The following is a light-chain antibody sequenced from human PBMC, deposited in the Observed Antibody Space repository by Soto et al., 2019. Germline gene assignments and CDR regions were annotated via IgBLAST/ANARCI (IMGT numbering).Light chain of an antibody. CDR3: QKFNNYPLT. CDR2: SAS. CDR1: QDSHVF. V-gene: IGKV1-9*01. J-gene: IGKJ3*01. Sequence: DIPLTQSPSFLSASEGDRVTITCRASQDSHVFLAWYHHKPGKPPRLLIDSASTLQSGVPSGFSGSRSGTEFTLTISSLQPEDIATYYCQKFNNYPLTFGPGTKVDIK.